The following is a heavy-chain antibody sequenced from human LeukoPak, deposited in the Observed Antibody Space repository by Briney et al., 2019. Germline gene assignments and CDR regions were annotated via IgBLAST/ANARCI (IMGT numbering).Heavy chain of an antibody. V-gene: IGHV5-51*01. J-gene: IGHJ4*02. Sequence: GDSLKISCKGSGYSFTSYWIGWVRQMPGKGLEWMGIFFPGYSNTKYSPSFQGQVTISADKSINTAYLQWSSLTASDTAIYYCARALNGDYYFDFWGQGTLITVSS. D-gene: IGHD4-17*01. CDR1: GYSFTSYW. CDR3: ARALNGDYYFDF. CDR2: FFPGYSNT.